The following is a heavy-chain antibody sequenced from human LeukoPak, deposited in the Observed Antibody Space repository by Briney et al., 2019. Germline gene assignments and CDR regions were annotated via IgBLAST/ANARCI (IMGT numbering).Heavy chain of an antibody. J-gene: IGHJ4*02. CDR2: IFYSGST. D-gene: IGHD4-11*01. Sequence: PSETLSLTCTVSGGSISTSNYYWGWIRQPPGKGLEWIGNIFYSGSTYYSPSLKSRVTISVDTSKNQFSLKLSSVTAADTAVYYCARGMTTVTPAFDYWGQGTLVTVSS. CDR1: GGSISTSNYY. CDR3: ARGMTTVTPAFDY. V-gene: IGHV4-39*07.